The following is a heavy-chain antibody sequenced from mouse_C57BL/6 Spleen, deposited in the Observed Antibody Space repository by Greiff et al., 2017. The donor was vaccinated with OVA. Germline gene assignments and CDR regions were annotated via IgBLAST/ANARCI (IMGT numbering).Heavy chain of an antibody. V-gene: IGHV1-55*01. Sequence: QVQLQQPGAELVKPGASVKMSCKASGYTFTSYWITWVKQRPGQGLEWIGDIYPGSGSPNYNEKFKSKATLTVDTSSSTADMQLSSLTSEDSAVYYCARAVTGAWFAYWGQGTLVTVSA. CDR2: IYPGSGSP. CDR3: ARAVTGAWFAY. J-gene: IGHJ3*01. CDR1: GYTFTSYW. D-gene: IGHD2-13*01.